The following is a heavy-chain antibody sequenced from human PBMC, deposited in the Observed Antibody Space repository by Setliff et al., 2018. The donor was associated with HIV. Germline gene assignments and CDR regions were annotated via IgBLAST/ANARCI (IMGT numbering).Heavy chain of an antibody. J-gene: IGHJ3*02. CDR2: ISAYNGNT. CDR3: ARDRGVYCRSTNCYSPVDAFDI. Sequence: ASVNVSCKASGYTLTSYGISWVRQAPGQGLEWMGWISAYNGNTNYAQKVQGRVTMTTDTSTSTAYMELRSLRSDDTAVDYCARDRGVYCRSTNCYSPVDAFDIWGQGTMVTVSS. V-gene: IGHV1-18*01. CDR1: GYTLTSYG. D-gene: IGHD2-2*01.